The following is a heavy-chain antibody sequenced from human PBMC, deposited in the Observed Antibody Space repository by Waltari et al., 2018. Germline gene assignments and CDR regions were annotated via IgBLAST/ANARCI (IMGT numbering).Heavy chain of an antibody. V-gene: IGHV4-39*01. Sequence: QLQLQESGPGLVKPSETLSLTCTVSGGSISSSSYYWGWIRQPPGKGLEWIGSIYYSGSTYYNPSLNSRVTISVDTSKNQFSLKLSSVTAADTAVYYCARQILGAAVNDAFDIWGQGTMVTVSS. CDR3: ARQILGAAVNDAFDI. J-gene: IGHJ3*02. CDR1: GGSISSSSYY. CDR2: IYYSGST. D-gene: IGHD6-13*01.